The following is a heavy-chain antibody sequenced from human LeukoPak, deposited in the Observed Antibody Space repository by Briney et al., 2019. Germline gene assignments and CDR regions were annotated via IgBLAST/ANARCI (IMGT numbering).Heavy chain of an antibody. CDR3: ARVGTYYRSLDS. Sequence: SETLSLTCTVSGGTINDASWNWIRQPPGQGLEWIGYIYHSGGTNYNPSLKSRVTISLDTSKNQFSLKLSSVTAADTAVYYCARVGTYYRSLDSWGQGTLVTVSS. D-gene: IGHD3-10*01. J-gene: IGHJ4*02. CDR1: GGTINDAS. CDR2: IYHSGGT. V-gene: IGHV4-59*01.